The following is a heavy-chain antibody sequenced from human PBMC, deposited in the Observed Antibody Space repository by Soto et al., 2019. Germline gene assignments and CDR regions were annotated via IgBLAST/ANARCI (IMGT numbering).Heavy chain of an antibody. Sequence: GGSLRLSCAASGFTFSSYAMSWVRQAPGKGLEWVSAISGSGGSTYYADSVKGRFTISRDNSKNTLYLQMNSLRAEDTAVYYCAKSMYYDFWSPHSGRGMDVWGQGTTVTVSS. V-gene: IGHV3-23*01. D-gene: IGHD3-3*01. J-gene: IGHJ6*02. CDR3: AKSMYYDFWSPHSGRGMDV. CDR1: GFTFSSYA. CDR2: ISGSGGST.